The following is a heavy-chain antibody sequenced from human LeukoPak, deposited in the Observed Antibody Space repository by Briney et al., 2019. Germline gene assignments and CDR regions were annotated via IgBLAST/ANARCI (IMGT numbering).Heavy chain of an antibody. CDR1: GFSFSSFA. V-gene: IGHV3-23*01. Sequence: PGGSLRLSCAGSGFSFSSFAMTWVRQAPGKGLEWVSTIYGGGTNTFYADSVKGRFTISRDDPKNMQFLEMDSLRPEDTAVYFCAKRITEAAGIYFDSWGQGTLVTVSS. D-gene: IGHD6-19*01. CDR3: AKRITEAAGIYFDS. J-gene: IGHJ4*02. CDR2: IYGGGTNT.